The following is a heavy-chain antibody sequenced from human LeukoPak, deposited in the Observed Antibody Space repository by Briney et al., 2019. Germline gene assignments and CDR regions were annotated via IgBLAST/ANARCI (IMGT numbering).Heavy chain of an antibody. D-gene: IGHD6-6*01. CDR3: ARRGVGGGKGARWYSSSLLGIDV. CDR2: LYPGYSDT. CDR1: RYSFISYW. V-gene: IGHV5-51*01. J-gene: IGHJ6*02. Sequence: GESLKISCKGSRYSFISYWIGWVRQMPGKGLEGMGILYPGYSDTRYSPSLQGQVTISADKSISTAYLQWSSLKASDTAMYYCARRGVGGGKGARWYSSSLLGIDVWGQGTTVTVSS.